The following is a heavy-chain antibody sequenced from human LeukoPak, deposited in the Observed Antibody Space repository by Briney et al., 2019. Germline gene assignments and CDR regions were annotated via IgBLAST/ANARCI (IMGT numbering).Heavy chain of an antibody. Sequence: GGSLRLSCAASGFTFSSYAMHWVRQAPGKGLEWVAVISYDGSNKYYADSVKGRFTISRDNSKNTLYLQMNSLRAEDTAVYYCASARFLEWLTFDYWGQGTLVTVSS. CDR1: GFTFSSYA. D-gene: IGHD3-3*01. V-gene: IGHV3-30-3*01. CDR3: ASARFLEWLTFDY. CDR2: ISYDGSNK. J-gene: IGHJ4*02.